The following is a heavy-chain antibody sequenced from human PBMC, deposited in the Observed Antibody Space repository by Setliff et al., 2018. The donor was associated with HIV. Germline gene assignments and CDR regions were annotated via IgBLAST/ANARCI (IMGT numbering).Heavy chain of an antibody. CDR2: ISGGAGST. D-gene: IGHD1-1*01. V-gene: IGHV3-23*01. CDR1: GFTFSTYA. J-gene: IGHJ4*02. CDR3: AKAGPPEHNSLDY. Sequence: GGSLRLSCAASGFTFSTYAMNWVREAPGKGLEWVSDISGGAGSTPNADSVKGRFTISSDHSKNTLYLQMNSLRAEDTDVYYCAKAGPPEHNSLDYWGQGTLVTVSS.